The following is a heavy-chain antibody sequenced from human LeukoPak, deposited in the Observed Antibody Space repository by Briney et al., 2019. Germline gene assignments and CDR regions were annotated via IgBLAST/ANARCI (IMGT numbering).Heavy chain of an antibody. CDR3: ASGYYGSGSYLDY. J-gene: IGHJ4*02. D-gene: IGHD3-10*01. CDR1: GFTFSSYA. V-gene: IGHV3-23*01. Sequence: GGSLRLSCAGSGFTFSSYAMNWVRQAPGKGLEWVSGISGSGGSTYYADSVKGRFTISRHNSKNTLYLQMNSLRAEDTAVYYCASGYYGSGSYLDYWGQGTLVTVSS. CDR2: ISGSGGST.